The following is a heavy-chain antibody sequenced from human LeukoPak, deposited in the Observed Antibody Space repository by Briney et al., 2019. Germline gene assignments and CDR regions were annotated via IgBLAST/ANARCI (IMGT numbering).Heavy chain of an antibody. CDR1: GGSISSGGYY. CDR2: IYYSGLT. CDR3: ARGGYCSGTRCYWADGYYFDY. D-gene: IGHD2-2*01. Sequence: SQTLSLTCTVSGGSISSGGYYWSWIRQHPGKGLEWIGYIYYSGLTYYNPSLKSRVTISQDTSKKQFSLQLTSVTAADTAVYYCARGGYCSGTRCYWADGYYFDYWGQGTVVTVSS. V-gene: IGHV4-31*03. J-gene: IGHJ4*02.